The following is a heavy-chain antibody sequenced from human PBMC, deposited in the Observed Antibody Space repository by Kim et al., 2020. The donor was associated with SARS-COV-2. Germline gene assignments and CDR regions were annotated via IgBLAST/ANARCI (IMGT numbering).Heavy chain of an antibody. CDR3: ARVAGGYGPGWFDP. V-gene: IGHV4-59*08. CDR1: GGSISSYY. CDR2: IYYSGST. D-gene: IGHD2-8*02. Sequence: SETLSLTCTVSGGSISSYYWSWIRQPPGKGLEWIGYIYYSGSTNYNPSLKSRVTISVDTSKNQFSLKLSSVTAADTAVYYCARVAGGYGPGWFDPWGQGTLVTVSS. J-gene: IGHJ5*02.